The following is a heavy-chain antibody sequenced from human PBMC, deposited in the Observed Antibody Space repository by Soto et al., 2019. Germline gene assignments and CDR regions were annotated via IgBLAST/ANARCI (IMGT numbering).Heavy chain of an antibody. V-gene: IGHV2-5*01. J-gene: IGHJ4*02. Sequence: QITLKESGPTLVEPTQTLTLTCTYSGFSLRTTGVGVGWIRQPPGKALEWLGIIYWNDDKRYSPSLKNRFTLTRDISKSQVVLKMTNMDPVDTATYYCAHTWGLPFDYWGQGTLVIVSS. CDR1: GFSLRTTGVG. CDR3: AHTWGLPFDY. CDR2: IYWNDDK. D-gene: IGHD3-16*01.